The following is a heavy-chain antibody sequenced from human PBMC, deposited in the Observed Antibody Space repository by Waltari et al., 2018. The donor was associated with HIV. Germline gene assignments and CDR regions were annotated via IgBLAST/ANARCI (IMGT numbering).Heavy chain of an antibody. CDR2: IYYRGST. V-gene: IGHV4-31*03. J-gene: IGHJ4*02. CDR3: ARDKFVSSGWLGFDY. CDR1: GGSISSGGYY. D-gene: IGHD6-19*01. Sequence: QVQLQEPGPGLVKPSQTLSLTCTVSGGSISSGGYYWIWIRQHPGKGLEWFGYIYYRGSTYYHPSLNSRVTIAVDTSKNQFSLKLSSVTAADTAVYYCARDKFVSSGWLGFDYWGQGTLVTVSS.